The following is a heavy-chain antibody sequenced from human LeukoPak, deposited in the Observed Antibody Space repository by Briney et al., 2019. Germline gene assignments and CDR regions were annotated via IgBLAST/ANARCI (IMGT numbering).Heavy chain of an antibody. CDR2: ISGSGGST. Sequence: GGSLRLSCAASGFTFSSYAISWVRPAPGKGLEWVSAISGSGGSTYYADSVKGRFTISRDNYKNTLYLQMNSLRAEDTAVYYCARLGFNQPYHWGQGTLVTVS. CDR1: GFTFSSYA. V-gene: IGHV3-23*01. J-gene: IGHJ5*02. CDR3: ARLGFNQPYH. D-gene: IGHD1-14*01.